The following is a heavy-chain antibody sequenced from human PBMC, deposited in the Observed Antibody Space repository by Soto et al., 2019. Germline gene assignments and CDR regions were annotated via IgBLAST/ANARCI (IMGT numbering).Heavy chain of an antibody. D-gene: IGHD2-2*01. CDR3: AKGGYCSSTSCYAVGYDY. V-gene: IGHV3-30*18. CDR2: ISYDGSNK. Sequence: QVQLVESGGGVVQPGRSLRLSCAASGFTFSSYGMHWVRQAPGKWLEWVAVISYDGSNKYYADSVKGRFTISRDNSKNTLYLQMNSLRAEDTAVYYCAKGGYCSSTSCYAVGYDYWGQGTLVTVSS. J-gene: IGHJ4*02. CDR1: GFTFSSYG.